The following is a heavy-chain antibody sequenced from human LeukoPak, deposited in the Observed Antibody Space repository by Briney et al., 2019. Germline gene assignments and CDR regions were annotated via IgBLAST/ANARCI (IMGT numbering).Heavy chain of an antibody. D-gene: IGHD4-23*01. CDR1: GFTFSTYT. CDR2: IGNNGGGI. J-gene: IGHJ4*02. CDR3: AKYAPPTTVVTRFFDY. Sequence: GGSLRLSCAASGFTFSTYTMYWVRHPPGKRLEWVSIIGNNGGGIHYADSVKGRFTISRDNSKNTLYLQMNSLRVEDTAVYHCAKYAPPTTVVTRFFDYWGQGTLVTVSS. V-gene: IGHV3-23*01.